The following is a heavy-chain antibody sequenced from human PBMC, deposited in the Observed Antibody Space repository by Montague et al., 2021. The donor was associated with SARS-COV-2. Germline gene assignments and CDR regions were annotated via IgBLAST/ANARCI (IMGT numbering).Heavy chain of an antibody. CDR2: ITWDSSNF. J-gene: IGHJ6*02. V-gene: IGHV3-9*01. D-gene: IGHD2-15*01. CDR1: GFNFDDYA. CDR3: ARNMVVSASRRFYYHGLDV. Sequence: SLRLSCAAFGFNFDDYAMHWVRLAPGKGLEWVSGITWDSSNFGYXDSXKGRFTISRDNAKKSLYLEMSSLRADDTAVYYCARNMVVSASRRFYYHGLDVWGQGITVTVS.